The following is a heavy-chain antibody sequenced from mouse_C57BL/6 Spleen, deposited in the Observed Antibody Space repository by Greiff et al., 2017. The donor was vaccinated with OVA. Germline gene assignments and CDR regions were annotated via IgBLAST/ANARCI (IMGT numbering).Heavy chain of an antibody. D-gene: IGHD2-3*01. V-gene: IGHV1-15*01. Sequence: QVQLKQSGAELVRPGASVTLSCKASGYTFTDYEMHWVKQTPVHGLEWIGAIDPETGGTAYNQKFKGKAILTADKSSSTAYMELRSLTSEDSAVYYCTRYRWLLTDYWGQGTTLTVSS. J-gene: IGHJ2*01. CDR2: IDPETGGT. CDR1: GYTFTDYE. CDR3: TRYRWLLTDY.